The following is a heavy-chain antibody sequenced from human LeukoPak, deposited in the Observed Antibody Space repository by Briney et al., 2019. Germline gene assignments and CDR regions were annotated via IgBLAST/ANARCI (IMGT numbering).Heavy chain of an antibody. CDR2: IYYSGST. J-gene: IGHJ6*02. Sequence: SETLSLTCTVSRGSISSYYGSCIRQPPGKGLEWIGYIYYSGSTKYNPSLKSRVTISVDMSKNQFSLKLTSVTAADTAVYYCARLGFGEADYYYYGMDVWGQGTTVTVSS. V-gene: IGHV4-59*08. CDR1: RGSISSYY. D-gene: IGHD3-10*01. CDR3: ARLGFGEADYYYYGMDV.